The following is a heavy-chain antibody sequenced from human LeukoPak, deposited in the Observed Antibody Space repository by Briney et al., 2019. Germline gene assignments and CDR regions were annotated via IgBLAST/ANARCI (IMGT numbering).Heavy chain of an antibody. V-gene: IGHV4-59*01. CDR2: IYYSGST. D-gene: IGHD1-20*01. Sequence: PSETLSLTCTVSGGSISSYYWSWIRQPPGKGLEWIGYIYYSGSTNYNPSLKSRVTISVDTSKNQFSLKLSSVTAADTAVYYCVRSNWNPLGYYFDYWGQGTLVTVSS. CDR3: VRSNWNPLGYYFDY. J-gene: IGHJ4*02. CDR1: GGSISSYY.